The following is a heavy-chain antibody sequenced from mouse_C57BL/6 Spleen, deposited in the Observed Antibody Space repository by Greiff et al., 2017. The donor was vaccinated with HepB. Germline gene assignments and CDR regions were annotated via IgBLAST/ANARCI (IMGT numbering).Heavy chain of an antibody. Sequence: QVQLQQPGTELVKPGASVKLSCKASGYTFTSYWMHWVKQRPGQGLEWIGNINPRNGGTNYNEKFKSKATLTVDKSSSTTYMQLSSLTSEDSAVYYCARWGIDYYGSSGYFDVWGTGTTVTVSS. D-gene: IGHD1-1*01. CDR3: ARWGIDYYGSSGYFDV. J-gene: IGHJ1*03. CDR2: INPRNGGT. CDR1: GYTFTSYW. V-gene: IGHV1-53*01.